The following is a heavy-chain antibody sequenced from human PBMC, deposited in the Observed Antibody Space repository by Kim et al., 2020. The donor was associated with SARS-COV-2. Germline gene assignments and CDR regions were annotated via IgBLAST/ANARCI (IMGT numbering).Heavy chain of an antibody. CDR2: IIPIFGTA. V-gene: IGHV1-69*13. J-gene: IGHJ6*02. D-gene: IGHD6-13*01. CDR1: GGTFSSYA. Sequence: SVKVSCKASGGTFSSYAISWVRQAPGQGLEWMGGIIPIFGTANYAQKFQGRVTITADESTSTAYMELSSLRSEDTAVYYCARAGFIAAAGNGMDVWGQGTTVTVSS. CDR3: ARAGFIAAAGNGMDV.